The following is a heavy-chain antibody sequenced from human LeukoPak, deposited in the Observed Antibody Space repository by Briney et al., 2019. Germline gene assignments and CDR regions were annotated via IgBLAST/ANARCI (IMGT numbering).Heavy chain of an antibody. Sequence: SETLSLTCTVSGGSISSYYWSWIRQPPGKGLEWIGYTYYSGSTNYNPSLKSRVTISVDTSKNQFSLKLSSVTAADTAVYYCASQASPYSSSWYFDYWGQGTLVTVSS. J-gene: IGHJ4*02. CDR1: GGSISSYY. D-gene: IGHD6-13*01. CDR2: TYYSGST. V-gene: IGHV4-59*01. CDR3: ASQASPYSSSWYFDY.